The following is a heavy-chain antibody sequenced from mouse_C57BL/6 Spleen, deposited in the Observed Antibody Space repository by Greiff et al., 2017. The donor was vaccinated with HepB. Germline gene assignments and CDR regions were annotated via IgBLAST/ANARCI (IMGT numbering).Heavy chain of an antibody. CDR1: GYSFTSYY. Sequence: QVQLQQSGPELVKPGASVKISCKASGYSFTSYYIHWVKQRPGQGLEWIGWIYPGSGNTKYNEKFKGKATLTADTSSSTAYMQLSSLTSDDSAVYYCARSRTTVVGDYYAMDYWGQGTSVTVS. D-gene: IGHD1-1*01. CDR3: ARSRTTVVGDYYAMDY. CDR2: IYPGSGNT. J-gene: IGHJ4*01. V-gene: IGHV1-66*01.